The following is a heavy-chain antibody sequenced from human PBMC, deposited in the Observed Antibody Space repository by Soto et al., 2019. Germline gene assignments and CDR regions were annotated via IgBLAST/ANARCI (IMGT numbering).Heavy chain of an antibody. CDR2: IIPVFGAA. CDR1: GGTFSTYA. Sequence: SVKVSCKASGGTFSTYAISWVRQAPGQGLEWMGGIIPVFGAANYTQKFQGRVTITADESTRTVYMELSSLRSEDTAVYYCARARGPSMLRYYYGLDVWGQGTKVTVSS. J-gene: IGHJ6*02. V-gene: IGHV1-69*13. D-gene: IGHD3-10*02. CDR3: ARARGPSMLRYYYGLDV.